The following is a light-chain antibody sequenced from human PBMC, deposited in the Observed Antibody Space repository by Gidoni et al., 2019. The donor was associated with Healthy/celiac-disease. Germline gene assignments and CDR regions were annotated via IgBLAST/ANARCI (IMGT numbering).Light chain of an antibody. V-gene: IGLV3-21*02. Sequence: SYVLTQPPSVSVAPGQTARITWEGNNIGSKSVHWYQQKPGQAPVLVVEDVSDRPSGIPERCSGSNSGNTATLTISRVEAGDEADYYCQVWDSSSDHWVFGGGTKLTVL. CDR2: DVS. CDR1: NIGSKS. J-gene: IGLJ3*02. CDR3: QVWDSSSDHWV.